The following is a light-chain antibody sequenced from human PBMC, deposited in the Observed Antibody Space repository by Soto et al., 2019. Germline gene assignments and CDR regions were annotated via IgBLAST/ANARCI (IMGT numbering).Light chain of an antibody. CDR2: DTS. J-gene: IGLJ1*01. CDR3: LLSYSGASYV. CDR1: TGAVTSGHY. V-gene: IGLV7-46*01. Sequence: QAVVTQEPSLTVSPGGTVTLTCASSTGAVTSGHYPYWFQQKPGQAPRTLIYDTSNKPSWTPARFSGSLLGGKAALTLSGAQPEDEAEYYCLLSYSGASYVFGTGTKLTVL.